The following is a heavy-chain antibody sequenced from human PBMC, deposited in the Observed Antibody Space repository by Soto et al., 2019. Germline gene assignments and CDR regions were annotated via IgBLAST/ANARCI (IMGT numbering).Heavy chain of an antibody. Sequence: VASVKVSCKASGYTFTGYYMHWVRQAPGQGLEWMGWINPNSGGTNYAQKFQGRVTMTRDTSISTAYMELSRLRSDDTAVYYCARDRVAALGYYYYYGMDVWGQGTTVTVSS. D-gene: IGHD6-13*01. V-gene: IGHV1-2*02. CDR1: GYTFTGYY. CDR2: INPNSGGT. CDR3: ARDRVAALGYYYYYGMDV. J-gene: IGHJ6*02.